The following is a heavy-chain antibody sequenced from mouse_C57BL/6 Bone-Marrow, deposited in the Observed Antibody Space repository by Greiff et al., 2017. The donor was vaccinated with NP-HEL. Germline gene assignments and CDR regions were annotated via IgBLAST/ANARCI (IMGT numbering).Heavy chain of an antibody. CDR1: GFTFSHYG. J-gene: IGHJ3*01. CDR3: ARPGGSPFAY. CDR2: ISSGSSTI. Sequence: EVKLVESGGGLVKPGGSLKLSCAASGFTFSHYGMHWVRQAPEKGLEWVAYISSGSSTIYYADTVKGRFTISRDNAKNTLFLQMTSRRSEDTAMYYCARPGGSPFAYWGQGTLVTVSA. D-gene: IGHD1-1*01. V-gene: IGHV5-17*01.